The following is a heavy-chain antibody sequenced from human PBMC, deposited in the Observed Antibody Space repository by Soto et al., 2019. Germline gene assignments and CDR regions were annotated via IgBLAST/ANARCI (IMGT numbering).Heavy chain of an antibody. CDR2: IIPIFGTA. D-gene: IGHD3-10*01. CDR3: ATDTSMFRGRIADTPWFDS. V-gene: IGHV1-69*13. J-gene: IGHJ5*01. CDR1: GGTPSSFA. Sequence: SVKVSCKASGGTPSSFAFTWVRQARGQGLEWMGRIIPIFGTANYAQQFQGRVTITADESTGTVYMDLRSLRSEDTAMYYCATDTSMFRGRIADTPWFDSWGQGTLVTVSS.